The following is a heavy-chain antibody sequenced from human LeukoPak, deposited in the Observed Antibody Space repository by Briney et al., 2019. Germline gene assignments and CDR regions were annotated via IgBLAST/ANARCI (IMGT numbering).Heavy chain of an antibody. D-gene: IGHD2-2*01. J-gene: IGHJ5*02. CDR2: IYYTGST. CDR3: ARYCSSTSCPHQYGRKNNWFDP. V-gene: IGHV4-59*01. CDR1: GGAISSYY. Sequence: SETLSLTCTVSGGAISSYYWSWIRQPPGKGLEWIGYIYYTGSTNYNPSLNSRVTISVDTSKNQFSLKLSSVTAADTAVYYCARYCSSTSCPHQYGRKNNWFDPWGQGTLVTVSS.